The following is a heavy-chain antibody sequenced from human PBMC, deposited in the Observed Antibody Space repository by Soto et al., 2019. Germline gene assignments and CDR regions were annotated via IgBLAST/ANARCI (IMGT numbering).Heavy chain of an antibody. D-gene: IGHD6-19*01. V-gene: IGHV4-61*01. Sequence: SETLSLTCTVSGGSVSSGSYYWSWIRQPPGKGLEWIGYIYYSGSTNYNPSLKSRVTISVDTSKNQFSLKLSSVTAADTAVYYCARDTQRIAVAGIYYYYGMDVWGQGTTVTVSS. CDR2: IYYSGST. CDR3: ARDTQRIAVAGIYYYYGMDV. CDR1: GGSVSSGSYY. J-gene: IGHJ6*02.